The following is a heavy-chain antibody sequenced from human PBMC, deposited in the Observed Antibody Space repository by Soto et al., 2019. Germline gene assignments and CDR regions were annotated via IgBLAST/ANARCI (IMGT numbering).Heavy chain of an antibody. Sequence: EVQLVESGGGLVLPGGSLRLSCAASGFTFSRYWMHWVRQAPGNGLVWVSRISSYGCDTHYADSVKGRFTISRDNAKNTLYLQMNSLRADDTAVYYCASNYAYAEGYYWYGIDVWGQGTTVTVSS. CDR3: ASNYAYAEGYYWYGIDV. CDR2: ISSYGCDT. J-gene: IGHJ6*02. D-gene: IGHD3-16*01. V-gene: IGHV3-74*01. CDR1: GFTFSRYW.